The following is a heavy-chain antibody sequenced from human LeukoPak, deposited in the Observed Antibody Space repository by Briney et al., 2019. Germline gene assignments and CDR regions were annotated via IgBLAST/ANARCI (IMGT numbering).Heavy chain of an antibody. CDR3: ARGRRDYCSSTSCQGGWFDP. V-gene: IGHV4-34*01. CDR1: VGSFSGYY. J-gene: IGHJ5*02. D-gene: IGHD2-2*01. CDR2: INHSGST. Sequence: SETLSLTCAVSVGSFSGYYWSWIRQPPGKGLEWIGEINHSGSTNYNPSLKSRVTISVDTSKNQFSLKLSSVTAADTAVYYCARGRRDYCSSTSCQGGWFDPWGQGTLVTVSS.